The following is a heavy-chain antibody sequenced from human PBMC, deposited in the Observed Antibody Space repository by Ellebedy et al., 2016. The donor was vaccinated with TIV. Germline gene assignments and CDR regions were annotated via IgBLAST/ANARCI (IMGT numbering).Heavy chain of an antibody. J-gene: IGHJ6*02. D-gene: IGHD2-15*01. Sequence: GGSLRLSXAASGFTFSSYSMNWVRQAPGKGLEWVSSISSSSSYIYYADSVKGRFTISRDNAKNSLYLQMNSLRAEDTAVYYCARDSCSGGSCYSNNNYYYYYGMDVWGQGTTVTVSS. CDR2: ISSSSSYI. CDR1: GFTFSSYS. V-gene: IGHV3-21*01. CDR3: ARDSCSGGSCYSNNNYYYYYGMDV.